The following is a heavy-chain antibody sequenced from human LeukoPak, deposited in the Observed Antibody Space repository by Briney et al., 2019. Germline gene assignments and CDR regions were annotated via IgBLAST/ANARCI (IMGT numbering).Heavy chain of an antibody. Sequence: PSETLSLTCTVSGGSISSSSYYWGWIRQPPGKGLEWIGRIYYSGSTYYNPSLKSRVTISVDTSKNQFSLKLSSVTAADTAVYYCASSPWLGHQYYFDYWGQGTLVTVSS. CDR2: IYYSGST. CDR3: ASSPWLGHQYYFDY. D-gene: IGHD6-19*01. CDR1: GGSISSSSYY. J-gene: IGHJ4*02. V-gene: IGHV4-39*07.